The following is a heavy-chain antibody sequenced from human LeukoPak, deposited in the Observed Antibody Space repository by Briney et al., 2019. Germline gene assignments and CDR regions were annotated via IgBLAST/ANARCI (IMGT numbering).Heavy chain of an antibody. Sequence: SETLSLTCTVSGGSISSGDYYWSWIRQHPGKGLEWIGYISYTGSTYYNTSLKSRLTTSLDTSKNQFSLKLNSVTAADTAVYYSARGAFNYYGDTAYSNDAFDIWGQGTMVTVSS. CDR2: ISYTGST. D-gene: IGHD3-10*01. CDR3: ARGAFNYYGDTAYSNDAFDI. V-gene: IGHV4-31*03. CDR1: GGSISSGDYY. J-gene: IGHJ3*02.